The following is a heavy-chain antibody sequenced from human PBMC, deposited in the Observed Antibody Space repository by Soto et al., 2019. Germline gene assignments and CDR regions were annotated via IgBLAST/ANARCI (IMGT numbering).Heavy chain of an antibody. CDR3: AKDATGFGVATNFDY. Sequence: GGSLRLSCAASGFTFSTYTMNWVRQAPGKGLEWVSSISSGSSYIYYADSVKGRFTISRDNAKNSLYLQMNSLRAEDTAVYYCAKDATGFGVATNFDYWGQGTLVTVSS. CDR1: GFTFSTYT. J-gene: IGHJ4*02. CDR2: ISSGSSYI. D-gene: IGHD3-3*01. V-gene: IGHV3-21*04.